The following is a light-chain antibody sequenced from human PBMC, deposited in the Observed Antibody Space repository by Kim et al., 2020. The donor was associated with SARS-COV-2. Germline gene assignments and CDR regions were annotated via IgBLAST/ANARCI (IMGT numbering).Light chain of an antibody. J-gene: IGKJ4*01. CDR1: LDINNY. Sequence: QLTQSPSSLSASVGDRVTITCQASLDINNYLNWYQQKPGKAPKLLIYHASNLETGVPSRFSGSGSGSETDYTFTISSLQSEDVATYYCQQYDNVFTFGGGTKVDIK. CDR3: QQYDNVFT. V-gene: IGKV1-33*01. CDR2: HAS.